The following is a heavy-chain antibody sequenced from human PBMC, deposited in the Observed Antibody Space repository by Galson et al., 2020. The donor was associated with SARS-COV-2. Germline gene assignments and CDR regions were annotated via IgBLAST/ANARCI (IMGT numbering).Heavy chain of an antibody. D-gene: IGHD6-19*01. CDR3: AYGVVAGTGY. J-gene: IGHJ4*02. Sequence: SEPLSLTCTVSGGSTSSGSYYWSWIRQPAGKGLEWTGRIYTSGSTNYNPSLQSRVTISIDTSKNQFSLELTSVTAADTAVYFCAYGVVAGTGYWGQGILVTVSS. V-gene: IGHV4-61*02. CDR1: GGSTSSGSYY. CDR2: IYTSGST.